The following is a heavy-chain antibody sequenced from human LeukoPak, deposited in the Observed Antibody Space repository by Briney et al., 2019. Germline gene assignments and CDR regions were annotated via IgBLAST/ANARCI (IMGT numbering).Heavy chain of an antibody. Sequence: PGGSLRLSCAACGFIFSTCALHGLREAPGKGGEGVALISYGGNNKYYADSVKGRFTISRDNSKNTLYLQMDSLRPEDTAFYFCARDRPMIVVFDAFDIWGQGTMVTVSS. J-gene: IGHJ3*02. CDR2: ISYGGNNK. CDR1: GFIFSTCA. V-gene: IGHV3-30*04. CDR3: ARDRPMIVVFDAFDI. D-gene: IGHD3-22*01.